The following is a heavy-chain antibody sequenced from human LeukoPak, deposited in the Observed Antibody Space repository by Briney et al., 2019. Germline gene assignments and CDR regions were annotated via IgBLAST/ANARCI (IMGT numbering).Heavy chain of an antibody. D-gene: IGHD5-18*01. CDR3: ATHSYGYFFDY. J-gene: IGHJ4*02. V-gene: IGHV1-24*01. Sequence: GASVKVSCKVSGYTLTELSMHWVRQAPGKGLEWMGGFDPEDGETIYAQKFQGRVTTTEDTSTDTAYMELSSLRSEDTAVYYCATHSYGYFFDYWGQGTLVTVSS. CDR2: FDPEDGET. CDR1: GYTLTELS.